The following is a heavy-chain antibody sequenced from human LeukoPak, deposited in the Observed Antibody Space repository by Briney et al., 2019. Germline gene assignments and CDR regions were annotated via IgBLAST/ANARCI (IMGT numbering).Heavy chain of an antibody. CDR3: ARSLGATRYNLRYYFYYGLDV. J-gene: IGHJ6*02. V-gene: IGHV4-59*01. D-gene: IGHD1-26*01. CDR2: IHYSGST. Sequence: PSETLSLMCTVSGGSINTSYWSWIRQPPGKGLEWIGYIHYSGSTNYNPSLKSRLTLSVDTSNNQFSLRLGSVTAADTAVYYCARSLGATRYNLRYYFYYGLDVWGQGPMVTVSS. CDR1: GGSINTSY.